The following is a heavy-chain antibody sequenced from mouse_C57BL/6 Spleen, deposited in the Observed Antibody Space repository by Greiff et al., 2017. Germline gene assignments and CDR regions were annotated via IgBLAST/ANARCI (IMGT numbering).Heavy chain of an antibody. J-gene: IGHJ2*01. CDR3: ARPGYGYDGPFDY. V-gene: IGHV5-17*01. CDR1: GFTFSDYG. D-gene: IGHD2-2*01. CDR2: ISSGSSTI. Sequence: EVQLMESGGGLVKPGGSLKLSCAASGFTFSDYGMHWVRQAPEKGLEWVAYISSGSSTIYYADTVKGRFTISRAKAKNPLFLQMTSLRSEDTAMYYCARPGYGYDGPFDYWGQGTTLTVSS.